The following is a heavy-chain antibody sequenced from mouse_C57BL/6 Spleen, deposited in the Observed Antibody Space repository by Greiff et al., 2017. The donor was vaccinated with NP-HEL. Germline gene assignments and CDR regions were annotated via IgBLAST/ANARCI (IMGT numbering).Heavy chain of an antibody. V-gene: IGHV5-4*01. CDR3: ARGDTTVVATNWYFDV. Sequence: EVHLVESGGGLVKPGGSLKLSCAASGFTFSSYAMSWVRQTPEKRLEWVATISDGGSYTYYPDNVKGRFTISRDNAKNNLYLQMSHLKSEDTAMYYCARGDTTVVATNWYFDVWGTGTTVTVSS. CDR1: GFTFSSYA. D-gene: IGHD1-1*01. CDR2: ISDGGSYT. J-gene: IGHJ1*03.